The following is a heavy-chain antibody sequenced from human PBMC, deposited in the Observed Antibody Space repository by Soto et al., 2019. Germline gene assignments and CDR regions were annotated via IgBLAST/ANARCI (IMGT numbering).Heavy chain of an antibody. Sequence: GGSLRLSCAASGFTFSSYGMHWVRQAPGKGLEWVAVISYDGSNKYYADSVKGRFTISRDNSKNTLYLQMNSLRAEDTAVYYCAKDQKVYSSSWYIDYWGQGTLVTVSS. D-gene: IGHD6-13*01. CDR2: ISYDGSNK. CDR3: AKDQKVYSSSWYIDY. CDR1: GFTFSSYG. V-gene: IGHV3-30*18. J-gene: IGHJ4*02.